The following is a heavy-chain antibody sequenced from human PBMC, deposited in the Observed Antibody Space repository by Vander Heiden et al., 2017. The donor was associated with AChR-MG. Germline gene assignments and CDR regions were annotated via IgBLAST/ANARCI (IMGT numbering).Heavy chain of an antibody. J-gene: IGHJ5*02. CDR2: IYYSGST. CDR3: ARSSITMVRGRYTNWFDP. V-gene: IGHV4-30-4*01. Sequence: QVQLQESGPGLVKPSQTLSLTCTVSGGSISSGDYYWSWIRQPPGKGLEWIGYIYYSGSTYYNPSLKSRVTISVDTSKNQFSLKLSSVTAADTAVYYCARSSITMVRGRYTNWFDPWGQGTLVTVS. D-gene: IGHD3-10*01. CDR1: GGSISSGDYY.